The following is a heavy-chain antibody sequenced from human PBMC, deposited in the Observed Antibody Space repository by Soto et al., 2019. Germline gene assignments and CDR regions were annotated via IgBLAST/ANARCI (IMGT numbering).Heavy chain of an antibody. Sequence: QVQLQESGPGLVKASQTLSLICSVSGESISSGGYYWSWIRHHPVKGLEWMGYISDSESAYYNPSLKSRVTISMDTSKNVLAMELSAVSAADRAVYYWKRASSSSAAADYCGQGTLITVSS. CDR1: GESISSGGYY. J-gene: IGHJ4*02. CDR2: ISDSESA. V-gene: IGHV4-31*03. CDR3: KRASSSSAAADY. D-gene: IGHD6-6*01.